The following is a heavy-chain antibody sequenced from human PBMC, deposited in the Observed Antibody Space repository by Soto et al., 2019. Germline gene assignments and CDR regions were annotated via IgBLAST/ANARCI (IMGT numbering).Heavy chain of an antibody. D-gene: IGHD1-26*01. CDR2: FSGSGGAT. J-gene: IGHJ4*02. Sequence: GGSLRLSCAASGFIASNYAMSWVRQAPGKGLEWVSGFSGSGGATFYADSVKGRFTISRDSSKNTIYLQMDRLRADDTAVYYCAKAVGDYWGRGTLVTVSS. CDR3: AKAVGDY. V-gene: IGHV3-23*01. CDR1: GFIASNYA.